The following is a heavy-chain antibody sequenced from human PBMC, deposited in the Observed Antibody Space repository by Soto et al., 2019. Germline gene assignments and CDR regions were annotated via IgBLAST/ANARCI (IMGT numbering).Heavy chain of an antibody. D-gene: IGHD1-1*01. CDR2: INHSGST. CDR3: ASAYNWNDVGYYYYGMDV. CDR1: CGSVSGYY. J-gene: IGHJ6*02. V-gene: IGHV4-34*01. Sequence: SVPLSLTCSFYCGSVSGYYWSFIRHPRGKGLEWIGEINHSGSTNYNPSLKSRVTISVDTSKNQFSLKLSSVTAADTAVYYCASAYNWNDVGYYYYGMDVWGQGTTVTVSS.